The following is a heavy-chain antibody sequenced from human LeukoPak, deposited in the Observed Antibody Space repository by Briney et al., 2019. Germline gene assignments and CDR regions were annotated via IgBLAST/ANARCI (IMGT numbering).Heavy chain of an antibody. CDR1: GYTFTSYA. Sequence: ASVKVSCKASGYTFTSYAMHWVRQAPGQRLEWMGWINAGNGNTKYSQKFQGRVTITRDTSASTAYMELSSLRSEDTAVYYCARENYYGSGSYYNLDYWGQGTLVTVSS. CDR3: ARENYYGSGSYYNLDY. J-gene: IGHJ4*02. V-gene: IGHV1-3*01. CDR2: INAGNGNT. D-gene: IGHD3-10*01.